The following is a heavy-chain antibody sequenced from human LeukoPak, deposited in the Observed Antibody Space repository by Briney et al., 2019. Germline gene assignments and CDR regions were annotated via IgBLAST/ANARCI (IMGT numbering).Heavy chain of an antibody. D-gene: IGHD2-15*01. CDR3: ARANLGPEPNIVFAFDI. CDR2: IIPILGIA. V-gene: IGHV1-69*04. J-gene: IGHJ3*02. Sequence: SVKVSCKASGGTFSSYAISWVRQAPGQGLEWMGRIIPILGIANYAQKFQGRVTITADKSTSTAYMELSSLRSEDTAVYYCARANLGPEPNIVFAFDIWGQGTMVTVSS. CDR1: GGTFSSYA.